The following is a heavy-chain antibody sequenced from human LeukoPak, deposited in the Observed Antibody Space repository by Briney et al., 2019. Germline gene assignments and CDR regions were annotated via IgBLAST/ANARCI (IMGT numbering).Heavy chain of an antibody. CDR3: ARDTPWGNEDV. D-gene: IGHD1-26*01. V-gene: IGHV4-61*02. CDR2: IYTSGST. CDR1: GGSISSGGYY. Sequence: SETLSLTCTVSGGSISSGGYYWSWIRQPAGKGLEWIGRIYTSGSTNYNPSLKSRVTMSVDTSKNQFSLKLSSVTAADTAVYYCARDTPWGNEDVWGKGTTVTVSS. J-gene: IGHJ6*04.